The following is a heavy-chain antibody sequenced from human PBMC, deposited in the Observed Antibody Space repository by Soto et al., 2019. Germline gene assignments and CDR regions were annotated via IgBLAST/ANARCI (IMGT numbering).Heavy chain of an antibody. V-gene: IGHV1-69*13. Sequence: SVKVSCKASGGTFSSYAIRWVRQAPGQGLEWMGGIIPIFGTANYAQKFQGRVTITADESTSTAYMELSSLRSEDTAVYYCARDRRWLQYSFDYWGQGTLVTVSS. J-gene: IGHJ4*02. D-gene: IGHD5-12*01. CDR3: ARDRRWLQYSFDY. CDR1: GGTFSSYA. CDR2: IIPIFGTA.